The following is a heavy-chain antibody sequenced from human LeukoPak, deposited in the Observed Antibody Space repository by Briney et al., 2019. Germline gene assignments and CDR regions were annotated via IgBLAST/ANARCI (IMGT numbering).Heavy chain of an antibody. CDR1: GFSFSNFG. CDR2: IFANGVTT. CDR3: AKGLGEVASAPDS. J-gene: IGHJ5*01. V-gene: IGHV3-23*01. Sequence: GVSLTLSCAASGFSFSNFGMIWVPHARGKGLQWISAIFANGVTTYYADSVKGRFIISRDNSLNTLSLQVNSLRVEDTAVYFCAKGLGEVASAPDSWGQGTLVTVSS.